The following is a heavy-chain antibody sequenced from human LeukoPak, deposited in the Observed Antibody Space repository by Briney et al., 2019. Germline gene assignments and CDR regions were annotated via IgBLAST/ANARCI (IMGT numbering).Heavy chain of an antibody. J-gene: IGHJ4*02. D-gene: IGHD6-19*01. V-gene: IGHV4-34*01. CDR1: GGSFSGYY. Sequence: SEILSLTCAVYGGSFSGYYWSWIRQPPGKGLEWIGEINHSGSTNYNPSLKSRVTISVDTSKNQFSLKLSSVTAADTAVYYCARVSSGWLFDYWGQGTLVTVSS. CDR3: ARVSSGWLFDY. CDR2: INHSGST.